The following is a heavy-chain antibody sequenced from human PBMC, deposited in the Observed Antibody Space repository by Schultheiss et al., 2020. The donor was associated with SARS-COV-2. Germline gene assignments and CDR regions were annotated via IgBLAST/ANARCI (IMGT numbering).Heavy chain of an antibody. CDR1: GFSFGSFA. J-gene: IGHJ5*02. Sequence: GGSLRLSCVASGFSFGSFAVVWVRQAPGKGLDWVAVVSHDGNVKVYADSVKGRFSNSRDNYKNTLYLQMNSLRAEDTAVYYCAKDPITIFVDLNWFDPWGQGTLVTVSS. CDR2: VSHDGNVK. V-gene: IGHV3-30*04. CDR3: AKDPITIFVDLNWFDP. D-gene: IGHD3-3*01.